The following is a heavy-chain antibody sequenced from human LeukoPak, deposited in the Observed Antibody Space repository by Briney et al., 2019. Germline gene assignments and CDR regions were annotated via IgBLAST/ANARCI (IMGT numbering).Heavy chain of an antibody. D-gene: IGHD3-3*01. J-gene: IGHJ4*02. CDR2: IYYSGST. CDR1: GGSISSYY. V-gene: IGHV4-59*01. Sequence: SETLSLTCTVSGGSISSYYWSWIRQPPGKGLEWIGYIYYSGSTNYHPSLKSRVTISVDTSKNQFSLKLSSVTAADTAVYYCARGFGPSYDFWSGYSDLTYYFDYWGQGTLVTVSS. CDR3: ARGFGPSYDFWSGYSDLTYYFDY.